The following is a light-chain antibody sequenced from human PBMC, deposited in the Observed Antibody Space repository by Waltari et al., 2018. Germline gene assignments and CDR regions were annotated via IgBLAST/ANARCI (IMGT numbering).Light chain of an antibody. J-gene: IGLJ2*01. Sequence: SYELTQPPSVSVSPGQTARITCSGDALPRQYSFWYQQRSGQAPVLVIYKDTERPSGIPERFSGSISGTRVTLTFSGVQAQDEADYYCQSTDNSGTYVVFGGGTKLTVL. CDR3: QSTDNSGTYVV. CDR1: ALPRQY. V-gene: IGLV3-25*03. CDR2: KDT.